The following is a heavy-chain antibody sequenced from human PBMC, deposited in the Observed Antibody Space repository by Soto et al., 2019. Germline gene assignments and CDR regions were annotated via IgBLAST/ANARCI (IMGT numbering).Heavy chain of an antibody. Sequence: GGSLRFSCAASGFIFENFGMSWVRQAPGKGLEWISSISGSGFKKYYADSVKGRFTISRDNSKSTVYLELNNLSAEDTAVYHCAKNQGVELVPLATVDWFDPWGQGSVVTVSS. CDR3: AKNQGVELVPLATVDWFDP. V-gene: IGHV3-23*01. J-gene: IGHJ5*02. CDR1: GFIFENFG. CDR2: ISGSGFKK. D-gene: IGHD1-26*01.